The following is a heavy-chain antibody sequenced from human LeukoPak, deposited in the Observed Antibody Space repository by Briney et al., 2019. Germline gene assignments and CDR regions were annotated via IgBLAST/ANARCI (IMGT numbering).Heavy chain of an antibody. J-gene: IGHJ6*02. CDR1: EFTFSSYG. V-gene: IGHV3-33*01. Sequence: PGGSPRLFCAASEFTFSSYGMQWVLQAPGKGLEWVADIWYDGSNKYYADSVKGRFTISRDNSKNTLYLQMNSLRAEVTAVYYCARNGDYYDSSGYPYYYYYGMDVWGQGTTVTVSS. CDR2: IWYDGSNK. D-gene: IGHD3-22*01. CDR3: ARNGDYYDSSGYPYYYYYGMDV.